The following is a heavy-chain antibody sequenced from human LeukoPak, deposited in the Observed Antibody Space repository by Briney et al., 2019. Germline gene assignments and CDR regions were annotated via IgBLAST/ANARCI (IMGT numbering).Heavy chain of an antibody. CDR3: ARVPLYCSGGSCYVGDYYYYYMDV. D-gene: IGHD2-15*01. V-gene: IGHV1-18*01. J-gene: IGHJ6*03. Sequence: ASVKVSCKASGYTFTNYGISWVRQAPGQGLEWMGWSGPYNGNTNYAQKFQGRVTITADKSTSTAYMELSSLRSEDTAVYYCARVPLYCSGGSCYVGDYYYYYMDVWGKGTTVTVSS. CDR1: GYTFTNYG. CDR2: SGPYNGNT.